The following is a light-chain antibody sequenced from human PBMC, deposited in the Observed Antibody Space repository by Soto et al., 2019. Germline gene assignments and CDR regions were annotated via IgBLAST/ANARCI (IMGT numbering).Light chain of an antibody. J-gene: IGKJ1*01. V-gene: IGKV2-30*01. Sequence: DAVMTQSPLSLPVTLGQPASISCRSSQSLVYSDDNTYLSWFQQRPGQSPRRLIYKASGPEPRVADRFSGSGSGTDFTLKISRVDAEDVGLYYCMQATDWPWTFGQGTKVDI. CDR1: QSLVYSDDNTY. CDR2: KAS. CDR3: MQATDWPWT.